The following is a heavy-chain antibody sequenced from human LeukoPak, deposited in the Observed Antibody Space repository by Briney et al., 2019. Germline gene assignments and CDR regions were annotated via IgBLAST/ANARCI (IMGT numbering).Heavy chain of an antibody. J-gene: IGHJ4*02. Sequence: PEGSLRLSCAASGFTFSSYSMNWVRQAPGKGLEWVSYISSSSSTIYYADSVKGRFTISRDNAKNSLYLQMNSLRAEDTAVYYCARTPYSSDYHQFDYWGQGTLVTVSS. CDR3: ARTPYSSDYHQFDY. V-gene: IGHV3-48*01. CDR2: ISSSSSTI. CDR1: GFTFSSYS. D-gene: IGHD3-22*01.